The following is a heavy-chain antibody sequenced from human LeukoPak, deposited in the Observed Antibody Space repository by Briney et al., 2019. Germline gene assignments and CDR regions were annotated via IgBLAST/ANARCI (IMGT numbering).Heavy chain of an antibody. Sequence: ASVNVSCKASGYTFTGYYMHWVRQAPGQGLEWMGWINPNSGGTNYAQKFQGRVTMTRDTSISTAYMELSRLRSDDTAVYYCARVGYYYDSSGYYGMGYYYMDVWGKGTTVTVSS. CDR2: INPNSGGT. V-gene: IGHV1-2*02. D-gene: IGHD3-22*01. J-gene: IGHJ6*03. CDR1: GYTFTGYY. CDR3: ARVGYYYDSSGYYGMGYYYMDV.